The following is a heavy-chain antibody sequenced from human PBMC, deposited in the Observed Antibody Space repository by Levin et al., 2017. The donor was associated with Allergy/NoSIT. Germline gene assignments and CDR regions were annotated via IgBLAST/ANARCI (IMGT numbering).Heavy chain of an antibody. CDR3: ARDSGCSSTSCYPYYFDY. CDR1: GFTFSSYA. CDR2: ISYDGSNK. Sequence: GGSLRLSCAASGFTFSSYAMHWVRQAPGKGLEWVAVISYDGSNKYYADSVKGRFTISRDNSKNTLYLQMNSLRAEDTAVYYCARDSGCSSTSCYPYYFDYWGQGTLVTVSS. J-gene: IGHJ4*02. D-gene: IGHD2-2*01. V-gene: IGHV3-30-3*01.